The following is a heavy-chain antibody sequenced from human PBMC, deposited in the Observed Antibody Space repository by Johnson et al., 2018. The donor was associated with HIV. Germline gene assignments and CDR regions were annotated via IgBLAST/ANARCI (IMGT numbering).Heavy chain of an antibody. CDR2: IRQDGGER. D-gene: IGHD6-19*01. V-gene: IGHV3-7*02. CDR3: ARGQHSSGWCDFFDF. CDR1: GFTLSTYW. J-gene: IGHJ3*01. Sequence: VQLVESGGGLVQPGGSLRLSCAASGFTLSTYWMTWVRQAPGKGLEWVANIRQDGGERYYVDSVKGRFTISRDNAKRSLFLQMNSLTAEETAVYYCARGQHSSGWCDFFDFWGQGTMVTVSS.